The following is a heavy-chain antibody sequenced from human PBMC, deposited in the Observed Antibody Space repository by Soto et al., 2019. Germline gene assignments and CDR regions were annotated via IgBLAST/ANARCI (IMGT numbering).Heavy chain of an antibody. Sequence: SVKVSCKASGGTFSSYAISWVRQAPVQGHEWMGGIIPIFSTANYAQKFQGRVTITADESTSTAYMELSSLRSEDTAVYYCAREPMSYYDILTARYYYGMDVWG. CDR2: IIPIFSTA. V-gene: IGHV1-69*13. D-gene: IGHD3-9*01. J-gene: IGHJ6*02. CDR1: GGTFSSYA. CDR3: AREPMSYYDILTARYYYGMDV.